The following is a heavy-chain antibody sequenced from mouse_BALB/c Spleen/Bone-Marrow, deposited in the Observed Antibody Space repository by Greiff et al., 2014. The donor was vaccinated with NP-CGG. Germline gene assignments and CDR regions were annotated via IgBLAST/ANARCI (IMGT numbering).Heavy chain of an antibody. J-gene: IGHJ2*01. Sequence: VQRVESGPGLVAPSQSLSITCTVSGFSLTSYGVHWVRLPPGKGLEWLGVIWAGGSTNYNSTLMSRLSISKDNSKSQVFLKMNSLQTDDTAMYYCARYYYGFLDYWGQGTTLTVSS. V-gene: IGHV2-9*02. CDR2: IWAGGST. CDR3: ARYYYGFLDY. CDR1: GFSLTSYG. D-gene: IGHD1-2*01.